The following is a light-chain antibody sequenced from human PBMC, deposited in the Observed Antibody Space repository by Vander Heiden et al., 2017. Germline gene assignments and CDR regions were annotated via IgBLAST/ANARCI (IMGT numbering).Light chain of an antibody. CDR1: SPNICSYS. Sequence: QSVLTQPPSASGTPGPRVTISCSASSPNICSYSVNCYPPPPRTAPKLLFYTNNQRPSGVPDRFSGSKSGTSASLAISGLQSEDEVDYYCAAGDDSLNGPVFGGGTKLTVL. J-gene: IGLJ2*01. CDR2: TNN. CDR3: AAGDDSLNGPV. V-gene: IGLV1-44*01.